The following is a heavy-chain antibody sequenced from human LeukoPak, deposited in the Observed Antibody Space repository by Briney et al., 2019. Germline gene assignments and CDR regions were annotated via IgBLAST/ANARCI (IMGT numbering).Heavy chain of an antibody. CDR2: IYPRGST. J-gene: IGHJ4*02. D-gene: IGHD2-2*01. Sequence: PSETLSLTCAVSGGSISSGSYSWSWIRQPPGKGLEWIGYIYPRGSTYYNPSLKSRVILSLDKSANQFSLKLSSVTAADTAVYYCARDSPTRVYFDYWGQGTLVTVSS. V-gene: IGHV4-30-2*01. CDR1: GGSISSGSYS. CDR3: ARDSPTRVYFDY.